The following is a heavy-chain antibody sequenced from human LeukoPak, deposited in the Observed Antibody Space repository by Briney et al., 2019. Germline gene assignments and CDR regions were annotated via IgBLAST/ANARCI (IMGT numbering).Heavy chain of an antibody. CDR2: IYGGGSV. Sequence: PGGSLRLSCAASGFTVRSNYMSWVRQAPGKGLVWVSIIYGGGSVFYADSVKGRFTISRDNSKNTLYLQMNSLRGEDTAVYYCARGGSYLSAFDIWGQGTMVTVSS. J-gene: IGHJ3*02. D-gene: IGHD1-26*01. V-gene: IGHV3-53*01. CDR3: ARGGSYLSAFDI. CDR1: GFTVRSNY.